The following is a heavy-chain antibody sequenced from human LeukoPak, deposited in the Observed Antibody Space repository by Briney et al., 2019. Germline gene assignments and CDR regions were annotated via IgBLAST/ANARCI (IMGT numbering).Heavy chain of an antibody. J-gene: IGHJ6*02. CDR1: GFTFSSYW. CDR3: ARGSWAYGMDV. CDR2: IYSGGST. Sequence: PGGSLRLSCAASGFTFSSYWMSWVRQAPGKGLEWVSVIYSGGSTYYADSVKGRFTISRDNSENTLYLQMNSLRAEDTAVYYCARGSWAYGMDVWGQGTTVTVSS. V-gene: IGHV3-66*01. D-gene: IGHD1-26*01.